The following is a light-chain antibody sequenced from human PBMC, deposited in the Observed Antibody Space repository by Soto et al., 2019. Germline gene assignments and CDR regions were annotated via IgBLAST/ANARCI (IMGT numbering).Light chain of an antibody. J-gene: IGKJ1*01. V-gene: IGKV1-39*01. Sequence: FHMTQSSSSLSASVGNRVTIACRASQTISVYLNWYQQKQGKAPKLLIYAASSLQSGVPSRFSGGGYGTDFNLTISDLQTEDFATYYCQQSYSASETFGQGTKVDIK. CDR3: QQSYSASET. CDR2: AAS. CDR1: QTISVY.